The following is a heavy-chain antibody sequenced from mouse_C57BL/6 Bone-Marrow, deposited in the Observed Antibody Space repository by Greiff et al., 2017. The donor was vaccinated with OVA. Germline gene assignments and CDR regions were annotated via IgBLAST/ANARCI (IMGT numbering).Heavy chain of an antibody. D-gene: IGHD1-1*01. V-gene: IGHV5-12*01. CDR2: ISNGGGST. Sequence: EVQGVESGGGLVQPGGSLKLSCAASGFTFSDYYMYWVRQTPEKRLEWVAYISNGGGSTYYPDTVKGRFTISRDNAKNTLYLQMSRLKSEDTAMYYCARDYYGSSTPFAYWGQGTLVTVSA. J-gene: IGHJ3*01. CDR1: GFTFSDYY. CDR3: ARDYYGSSTPFAY.